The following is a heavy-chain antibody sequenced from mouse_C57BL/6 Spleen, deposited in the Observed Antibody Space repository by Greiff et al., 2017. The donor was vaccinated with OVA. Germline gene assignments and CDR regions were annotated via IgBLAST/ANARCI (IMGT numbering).Heavy chain of an antibody. J-gene: IGHJ3*01. V-gene: IGHV5-6*01. CDR2: ISSGGSYT. Sequence: EVKLVESGGDLVKPGGSLKLSCAASGFTFSSYGMPWVRQTPDKRLEWVATISSGGSYTYYPDSVKGRVTISRDNAKNTLYLHMSSLKSEDTAMYYSARHPPSYGSSPAWLAYWGQGTLVTVSA. CDR1: GFTFSSYG. CDR3: ARHPPSYGSSPAWLAY. D-gene: IGHD1-1*01.